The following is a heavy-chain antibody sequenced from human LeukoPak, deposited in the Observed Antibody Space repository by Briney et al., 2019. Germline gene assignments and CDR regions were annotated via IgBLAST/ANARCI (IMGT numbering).Heavy chain of an antibody. CDR2: ISISSNYI. CDR3: AKAYYDILTGYYNHYFDY. J-gene: IGHJ4*02. Sequence: PGGSLRLSCAASGFTFSRYSMNWVRQAPGKGLEWVSSISISSNYIYYADSVKGRFTISRDNAKNSLYLQMNSLRAEDTAVYYCAKAYYDILTGYYNHYFDYWGQGTLVTVSS. CDR1: GFTFSRYS. V-gene: IGHV3-21*04. D-gene: IGHD3-9*01.